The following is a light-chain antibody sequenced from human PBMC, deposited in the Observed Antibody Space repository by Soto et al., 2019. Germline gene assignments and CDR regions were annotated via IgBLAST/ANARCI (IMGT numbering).Light chain of an antibody. V-gene: IGKV3-11*01. CDR3: QQRHNWPPVT. CDR1: QSVTNH. J-gene: IGKJ5*01. CDR2: YAS. Sequence: IVLAQSSATLSLSPGERATLSCTASQSVTNHLAWYQQTPGQPRRRLIYYASNRAAGGPARFSGSGSGADFTLTISSLEAEDSAVYYCQQRHNWPPVTFGQGTRLENK.